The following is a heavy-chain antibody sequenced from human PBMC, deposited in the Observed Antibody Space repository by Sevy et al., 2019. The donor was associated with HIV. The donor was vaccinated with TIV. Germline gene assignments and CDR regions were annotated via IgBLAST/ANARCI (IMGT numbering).Heavy chain of an antibody. CDR2: IRRNSHEPYGGTT. Sequence: GGSLRLSCTSSGFTFGDYAMSWSRQAPGKGLEWVAFIRRNSHEPYGGTTEYAASVKGRSTISRDDSKSIAYLQMNSLKTEDTAVYYCTRPLATADTPEYFFDYWGQGILVTVSS. CDR1: GFTFGDYA. D-gene: IGHD5-12*01. V-gene: IGHV3-49*03. CDR3: TRPLATADTPEYFFDY. J-gene: IGHJ4*02.